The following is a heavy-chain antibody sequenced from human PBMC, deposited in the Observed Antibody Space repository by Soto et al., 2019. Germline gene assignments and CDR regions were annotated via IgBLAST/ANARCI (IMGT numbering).Heavy chain of an antibody. Sequence: QITLKESGPTLVKPTQTLTLTCTFSGLSLSTSGVGVGWIRQPPGKALEWLALIYWDGDKRYRPYLKSRLTITKNTTKMLVVLTMSDMAPADTAAYYCAHRRGTLRWFERAHYFDYWGLGTLVTVSS. D-gene: IGHD3-10*01. V-gene: IGHV2-5*02. CDR3: AHRRGTLRWFERAHYFDY. CDR1: GLSLSTSGVG. CDR2: IYWDGDK. J-gene: IGHJ4*02.